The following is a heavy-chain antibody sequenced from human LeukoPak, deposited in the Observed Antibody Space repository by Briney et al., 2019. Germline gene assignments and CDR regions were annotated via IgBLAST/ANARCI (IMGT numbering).Heavy chain of an antibody. D-gene: IGHD1-26*01. CDR3: AKSGGYGLIDY. V-gene: IGHV4-39*01. CDR1: GASVSGSPYY. J-gene: IGHJ4*02. CDR2: IYSSGST. Sequence: SETLSLTCTVSGASVSGSPYYWGWIRQPPGNGLEWIGSIYSSGSTYYNASLQSRVTISIETSKNQISLRLNSVTAADTAIYYCAKSGGYGLIDYWGQGTLVTVSS.